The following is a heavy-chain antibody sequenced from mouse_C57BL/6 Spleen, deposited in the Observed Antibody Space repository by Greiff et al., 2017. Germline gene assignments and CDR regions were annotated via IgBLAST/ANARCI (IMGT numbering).Heavy chain of an antibody. CDR3: AIGSTGTMVKAY. D-gene: IGHD2-2*01. CDR1: GYTFTSYW. CDR2: IHPSDSDT. J-gene: IGHJ3*01. V-gene: IGHV1-74*01. Sequence: QVQLQQPGAELVKPGASVKVSCKASGYTFTSYWMHWVKQRPGQGLEWIGRIHPSDSDTNYNQKFKGKATLTVDKSSSTAYMQLSSLTSADSAVYYCAIGSTGTMVKAYWGQGTLVTVSA.